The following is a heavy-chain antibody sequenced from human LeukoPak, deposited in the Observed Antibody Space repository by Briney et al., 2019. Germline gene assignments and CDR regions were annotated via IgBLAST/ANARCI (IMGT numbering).Heavy chain of an antibody. J-gene: IGHJ4*02. D-gene: IGHD5-24*01. V-gene: IGHV4-39*07. CDR1: GGSISSSSYY. CDR2: IYYSGST. Sequence: PSETLSLTCTVSGGSISSSSYYWGWIRQPPGKGLEWIGSIYYSGSTYYNPSLKSRVTISVDTSKNQFSLKLSSVTAADTAVYYCARDQMTIDYWGQGTLVTVSS. CDR3: ARDQMTIDY.